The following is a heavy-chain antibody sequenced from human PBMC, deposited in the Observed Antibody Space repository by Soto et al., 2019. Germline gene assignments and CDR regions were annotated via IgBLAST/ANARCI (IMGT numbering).Heavy chain of an antibody. D-gene: IGHD1-26*01. CDR3: AKARWEGYGLAV. CDR2: ISGSGGST. V-gene: IGHV3-23*01. J-gene: IGHJ6*02. Sequence: EVQLLESGGGLVQPGGSLRLSCAASGFTFSSYAMSWVRQAPGKGLECVSTISGSGGSTYYADSVKGRFTISRDNSKNTLYLQMNSLRAENTAVYYCAKARWEGYGLAVWGQGPTVTASS. CDR1: GFTFSSYA.